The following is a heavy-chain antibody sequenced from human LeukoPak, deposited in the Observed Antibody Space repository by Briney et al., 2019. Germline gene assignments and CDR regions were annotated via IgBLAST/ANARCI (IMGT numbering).Heavy chain of an antibody. CDR3: AEGAYCGGDCYRYYYYYMDV. J-gene: IGHJ6*03. D-gene: IGHD2-21*02. Sequence: GGSLRLSCAASGFTFSSSAMSWVRQAPGKGLEWVSSISGSGSGGSTYYADSVKGRFTISRDNSKNTLYLQMNSLRAEDTAVYYCAEGAYCGGDCYRYYYYYMDVWGKGTTVTVSS. V-gene: IGHV3-23*01. CDR1: GFTFSSSA. CDR2: ISGSGSGGST.